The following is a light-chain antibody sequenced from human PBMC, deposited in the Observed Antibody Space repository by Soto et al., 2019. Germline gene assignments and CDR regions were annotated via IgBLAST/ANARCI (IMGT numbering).Light chain of an antibody. J-gene: IGLJ1*01. CDR2: DVS. CDR3: CSYTRSGTLI. CDR1: SSVIGDYNY. Sequence: QSVLTQPASVSGSPGQSNTISCVGTSSVIGDYNYVSWYQQHPGKVPKVIIYDVSNRPSGVFYRFSGSKSGNTASLTVSGLQAEDEADYYCCSYTRSGTLIFGTGTKVTVL. V-gene: IGLV2-14*01.